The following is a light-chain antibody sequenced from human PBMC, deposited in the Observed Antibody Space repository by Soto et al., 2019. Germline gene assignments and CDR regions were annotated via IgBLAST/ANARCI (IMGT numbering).Light chain of an antibody. J-gene: IGKJ1*01. V-gene: IGKV1-39*01. CDR3: QESYSTLWGT. CDR1: QSINTY. Sequence: DIKMTQSPSSLSASVGDRVTITCQTSQSINTYLNWYQQKPGKAPKLLIYGASSLQSGVPLRFSGSGSGTDFTLTISSLEPEDFATYYCQESYSTLWGTCGQGTKVDIK. CDR2: GAS.